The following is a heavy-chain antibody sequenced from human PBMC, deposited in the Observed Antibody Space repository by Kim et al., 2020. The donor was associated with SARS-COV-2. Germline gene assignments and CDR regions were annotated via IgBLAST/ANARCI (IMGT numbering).Heavy chain of an antibody. CDR1: GGSVSSGDYY. CDR2: IYNSGTT. V-gene: IGHV4-61*08. D-gene: IGHD5-18*01. CDR3: ARGGHLQLWSFDF. J-gene: IGHJ4*02. Sequence: SETLSLTCTVSGGSVSSGDYYWNWIRQAPGGYLEWIGYIYNSGTTNYNSSLKSRVAISVDTSNNQFSLKLNSVTAADTAVYFCARGGHLQLWSFDFWGQG.